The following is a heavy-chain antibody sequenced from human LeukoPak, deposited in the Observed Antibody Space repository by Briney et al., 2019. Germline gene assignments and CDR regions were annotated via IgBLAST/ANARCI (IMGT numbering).Heavy chain of an antibody. Sequence: SETLSLTCAVYGGSFSGYYWSWIRQPPGKGLEWIGEINHSGSTNYNPSLKSRVTISVDTSKNQFSLKLSSVTAADTAVYYCARVSLAARRNYYYYMDVWGKGTTVTVSS. CDR3: ARVSLAARRNYYYYMDV. D-gene: IGHD6-6*01. CDR2: INHSGST. CDR1: GGSFSGYY. V-gene: IGHV4-34*01. J-gene: IGHJ6*03.